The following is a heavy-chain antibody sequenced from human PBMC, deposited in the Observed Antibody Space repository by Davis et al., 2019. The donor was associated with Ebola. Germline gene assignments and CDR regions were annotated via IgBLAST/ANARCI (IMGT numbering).Heavy chain of an antibody. J-gene: IGHJ5*02. CDR3: ATVLTTVTTEWFDP. D-gene: IGHD4-17*01. V-gene: IGHV1-2*04. Sequence: ASVKVSCKASGYTFTGYYMHWVRQAPGQGLEWMGWINPNSGGTNYAQKFQGWVTMTEDTSTDTAYMELSSLRSEDTAVYYCATVLTTVTTEWFDPWGQGTLVTVSS. CDR1: GYTFTGYY. CDR2: INPNSGGT.